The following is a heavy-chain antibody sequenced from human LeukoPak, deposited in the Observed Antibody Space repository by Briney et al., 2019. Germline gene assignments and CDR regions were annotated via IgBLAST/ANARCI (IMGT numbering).Heavy chain of an antibody. CDR1: GFTFSSYW. Sequence: GGSLRLSCAASGFTFSSYWMHWVRQAPGKGLEWVSAISGSGGSTYYADSVKGRFTISRDNSKNTLYLQMNSLRAEDTAVYYCAKWGFESQSYWLLSQVDYYYYGMDVWGQGTTVTVSS. D-gene: IGHD3-9*01. J-gene: IGHJ6*02. V-gene: IGHV3-23*01. CDR3: AKWGFESQSYWLLSQVDYYYYGMDV. CDR2: ISGSGGST.